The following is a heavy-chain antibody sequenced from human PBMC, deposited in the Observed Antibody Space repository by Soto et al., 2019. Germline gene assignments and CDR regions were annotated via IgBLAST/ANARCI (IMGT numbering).Heavy chain of an antibody. V-gene: IGHV3-23*01. D-gene: IGHD3-16*01. Sequence: GGSLRLSCAASGFTFSPYAMTWVRQAPGKGLEWVSSISGSGGNTNYADSVKGRFTVSRDNSKRTLSLQMNSLTEEDTAIYYCAKGLRRLMRTQYYYGLDVWGRGTTVTVSS. CDR2: ISGSGGNT. CDR1: GFTFSPYA. J-gene: IGHJ6*02. CDR3: AKGLRRLMRTQYYYGLDV.